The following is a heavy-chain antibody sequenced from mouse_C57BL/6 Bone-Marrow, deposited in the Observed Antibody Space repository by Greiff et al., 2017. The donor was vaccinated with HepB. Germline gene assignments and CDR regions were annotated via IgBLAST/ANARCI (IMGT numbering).Heavy chain of an antibody. CDR3: ARENFLAWFAY. J-gene: IGHJ3*01. V-gene: IGHV1-54*01. Sequence: VQLQQSGAELVRPGTSVKVSCKASGYAFTNYLIEWVKQRPGQGLEWIGVINPGSGGTNYNEKFKGKATLTADKSSSTAYMQLSSLTSEDSAVYSCARENFLAWFAYWGQGTLVTVSA. CDR1: GYAFTNYL. CDR2: INPGSGGT.